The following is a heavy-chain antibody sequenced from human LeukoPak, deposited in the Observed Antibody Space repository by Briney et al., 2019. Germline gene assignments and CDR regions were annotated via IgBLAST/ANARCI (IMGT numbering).Heavy chain of an antibody. CDR2: INPNSGGT. CDR3: ARDKSCSTSSCGNSHMDV. V-gene: IGHV1-2*02. Sequence: ASVKVSCKASGYTFIDYYMHWVRQAPGQGLEWMGWINPNSGGTKYAQKFQGRVTMTRDTSISTAYMELRGVRYDDTAVYYCARDKSCSTSSCGNSHMDVWGKGTTVTVSS. D-gene: IGHD2-2*01. CDR1: GYTFIDYY. J-gene: IGHJ6*03.